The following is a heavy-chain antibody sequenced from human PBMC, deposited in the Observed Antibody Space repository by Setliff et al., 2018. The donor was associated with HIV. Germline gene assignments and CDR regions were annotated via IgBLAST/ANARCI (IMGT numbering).Heavy chain of an antibody. CDR2: IWYDGSNK. CDR1: GFTFSSYG. D-gene: IGHD3-22*01. CDR3: AREGGSSGYCGYFDY. V-gene: IGHV3-30*02. J-gene: IGHJ4*02. Sequence: QPGGSLRLSCAASGFTFSSYGMHWVRQAPGKGLEWVALIWYDGSNKDYADSVKGRFTISRDNSKNTLYLQMNSLRDEDTAVYYCAREGGSSGYCGYFDYWGQGTLVTVSS.